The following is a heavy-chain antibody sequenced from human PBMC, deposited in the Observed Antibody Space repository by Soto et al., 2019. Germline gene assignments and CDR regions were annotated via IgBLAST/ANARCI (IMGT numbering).Heavy chain of an antibody. D-gene: IGHD2-15*01. J-gene: IGHJ5*02. CDR3: ARARGAAATLNWFDR. CDR1: GGSISSYY. CDR2: IYYSGST. V-gene: IGHV4-59*01. Sequence: SVTLSLTWTVSGGSISSYYWSWIRQPPGKGLEWIGYIYYSGSTNYNPSLKSRVTISVDTSKNQFSLKLSSVTAADTAVYYCARARGAAATLNWFDRSRQRPLVTVSS.